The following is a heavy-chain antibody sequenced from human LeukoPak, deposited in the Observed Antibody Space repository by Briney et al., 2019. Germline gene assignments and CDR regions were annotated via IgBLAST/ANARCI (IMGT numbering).Heavy chain of an antibody. J-gene: IGHJ1*01. CDR2: IYYSGST. D-gene: IGHD4-17*01. V-gene: IGHV4-39*07. CDR1: DGSISSDLYY. CDR3: ARGIVTTGYFQH. Sequence: SETLSLTCTVSDGSISSDLYYWGWIRQPPEKGLEWIGTIYYSGSTYYKPSLNSRVTISVDTSKNQFSLKLSSVTAADTAMYYCARGIVTTGYFQHWGQGTLVTVSS.